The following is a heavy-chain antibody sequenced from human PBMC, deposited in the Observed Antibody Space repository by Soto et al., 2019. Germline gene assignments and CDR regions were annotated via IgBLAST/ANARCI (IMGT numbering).Heavy chain of an antibody. CDR1: GGSFTSITNHY. D-gene: IGHD1-26*01. CDR2: ISYSGYT. Sequence: SETLSLTCSFSGGSFTSITNHYCSWIRQAPGKGLEWIGYISYSGYTSYNPSLKSRLCISADTSENQFFLKVNSVTVADTAVYYCACTYYTANSGPFDYWCQGTLVTVSS. CDR3: ACTYYTANSGPFDY. J-gene: IGHJ4*02. V-gene: IGHV4-59*08.